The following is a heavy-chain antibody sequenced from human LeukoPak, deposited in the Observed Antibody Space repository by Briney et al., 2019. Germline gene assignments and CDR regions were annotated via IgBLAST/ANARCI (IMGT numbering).Heavy chain of an antibody. CDR3: ARVQLTGDRGYYYYGMDV. CDR2: MNPNSGNT. V-gene: IGHV1-8*01. D-gene: IGHD7-27*01. J-gene: IGHJ6*02. Sequence: ASVKVSCKASGYTFTSYDINWVRQATGQGLEWMGWMNPNSGNTGYAQKFQGRVTMTRNTSISTAYMELSSLRSEDTAVYYCARVQLTGDRGYYYYGMDVWGQGTTVTVSS. CDR1: GYTFTSYD.